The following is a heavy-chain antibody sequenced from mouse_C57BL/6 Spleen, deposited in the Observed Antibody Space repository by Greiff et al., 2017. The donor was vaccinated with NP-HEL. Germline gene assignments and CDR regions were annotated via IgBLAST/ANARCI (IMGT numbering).Heavy chain of an antibody. J-gene: IGHJ3*01. V-gene: IGHV3-6*01. D-gene: IGHD1-1*01. CDR1: GYSITSGYY. CDR2: ISYDGSN. CDR3: ARDDYGSSYVPLAY. Sequence: DVKLQESGPGLVKPSQSLSLTCSVTGYSITSGYYWNWIRQFPGNKLEWMGYISYDGSNNYNPSLKNRISITRDTSKNQFILKLNSVTTEDTATYYGARDDYGSSYVPLAYWGQGTLVTVSA.